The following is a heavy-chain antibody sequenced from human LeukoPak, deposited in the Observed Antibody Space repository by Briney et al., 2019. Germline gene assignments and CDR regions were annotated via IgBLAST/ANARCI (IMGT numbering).Heavy chain of an antibody. V-gene: IGHV4-34*01. CDR3: ARLVIP. CDR2: VSHSGIT. D-gene: IGHD3-10*01. CDR1: GGSFSVYH. J-gene: IGHJ5*02. Sequence: TSETLSLTCAVSGGSFSVYHWSWIRQSPEKGLEWLGSVSHSGITYYNSSLNSRVTISVDTSKNHFSLTVNSVTAADTAVYYCARLVIPWGQGILVTVSS.